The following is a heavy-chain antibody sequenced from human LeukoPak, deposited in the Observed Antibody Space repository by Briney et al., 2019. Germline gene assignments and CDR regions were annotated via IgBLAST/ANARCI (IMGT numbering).Heavy chain of an antibody. CDR2: INHSGST. V-gene: IGHV4-34*01. Sequence: SETLSLTCAVYGGSFSGYYWSWIRQPPGKGLEWIGEINHSGSTNYNSSLKSRVTISVDTSKNRFSLKLSSVTAADTAVYYCARVFPVLRFLEWLPADVWGKGTTVTVSS. CDR3: ARVFPVLRFLEWLPADV. J-gene: IGHJ6*04. CDR1: GGSFSGYY. D-gene: IGHD3-3*01.